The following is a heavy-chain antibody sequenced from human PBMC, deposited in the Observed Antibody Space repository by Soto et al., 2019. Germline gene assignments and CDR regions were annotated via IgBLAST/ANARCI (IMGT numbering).Heavy chain of an antibody. CDR1: GLTISGKKY. CDR2: LYDVDGS. Sequence: DVQLVESGGGLIQPGESLRLSCAAFGLTISGKKYVAWVRQAPGKGLEWVSALYDVDGSFYADSVKGRFTTSSDSSKTTVYLQMNVLRPDDTAVYYCATWHEREHAYDVWCQGTTVTVSS. J-gene: IGHJ3*01. CDR3: ATWHEREHAYDV. D-gene: IGHD1-1*01. V-gene: IGHV3-53*01.